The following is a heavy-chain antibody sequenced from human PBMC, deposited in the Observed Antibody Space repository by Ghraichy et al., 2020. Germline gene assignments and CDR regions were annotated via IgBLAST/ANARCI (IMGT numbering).Heavy chain of an antibody. Sequence: GSLRLSCAASGFTFSSYSMNWVRQAPGKGLEWVSYISSSSSTIYYADSVKGRFTISRDNAKNSLYLQMNSLRDEDTAVYYCARDSVIGYDFWSGYPDYFDYWGQGTLVTVSS. CDR1: GFTFSSYS. CDR2: ISSSSSTI. D-gene: IGHD3-3*01. V-gene: IGHV3-48*02. J-gene: IGHJ4*02. CDR3: ARDSVIGYDFWSGYPDYFDY.